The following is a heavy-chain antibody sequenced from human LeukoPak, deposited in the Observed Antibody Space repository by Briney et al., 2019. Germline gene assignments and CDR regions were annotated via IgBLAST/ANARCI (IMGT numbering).Heavy chain of an antibody. V-gene: IGHV6-1*01. Sequence: SQTLSLTCAISGDSVSSNSAAWNWIRQSPSRGLEWLGRTYYRSKWYNDYAVSVKSRITIIPDTSKNQFSLQLNSVTPEDTAVYYCARVPSSGWYSVYYYMDVWGKGTTVTVSS. J-gene: IGHJ6*03. CDR1: GDSVSSNSAA. D-gene: IGHD6-19*01. CDR2: TYYRSKWYN. CDR3: ARVPSSGWYSVYYYMDV.